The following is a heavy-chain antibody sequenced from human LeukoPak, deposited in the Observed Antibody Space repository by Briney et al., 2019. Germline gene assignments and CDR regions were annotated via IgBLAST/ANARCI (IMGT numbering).Heavy chain of an antibody. V-gene: IGHV3-66*01. J-gene: IGHJ4*02. CDR2: IYSGDNT. D-gene: IGHD6-13*01. CDR3: ARGYSSSWYGGADNYFDY. CDR1: GFTFSSYA. Sequence: PGGSLRLSCAASGFTFSSYAVSWVRQAPGTGLEWVSVIYSGDNTYYADSVKGRFTISRDNSKNTLYLQMKSLRAEDTAVYYCARGYSSSWYGGADNYFDYWGQGTLVTVSS.